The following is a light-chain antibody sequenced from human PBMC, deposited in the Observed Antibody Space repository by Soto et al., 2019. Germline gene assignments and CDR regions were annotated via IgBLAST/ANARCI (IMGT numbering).Light chain of an antibody. J-gene: IGKJ1*01. CDR3: QQYDTYPWT. Sequence: DIQMTQSPTTLSASVGDRVIITCRASQRMSAWLAWYQQKPGKAPKLIINDASSLENGVPSRFSGSGSGTGFPLPISSLQPDDFATYYCQQYDTYPWTCGQGTKVEIK. CDR1: QRMSAW. V-gene: IGKV1-5*01. CDR2: DAS.